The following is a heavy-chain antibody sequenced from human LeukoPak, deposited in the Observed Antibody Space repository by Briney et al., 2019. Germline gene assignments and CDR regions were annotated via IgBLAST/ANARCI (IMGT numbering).Heavy chain of an antibody. Sequence: SEALSLTCAVYGGSFSGYYWSWIRQPPGKGLEWIGEINHSGSTNYNPSLKSRVTISVDTFKNQFSLKLSSVTAADTAVYYCARGGKWIQLWCFDYWGQGTLVTVSS. J-gene: IGHJ4*02. CDR1: GGSFSGYY. D-gene: IGHD5-18*01. CDR3: ARGGKWIQLWCFDY. CDR2: INHSGST. V-gene: IGHV4-34*01.